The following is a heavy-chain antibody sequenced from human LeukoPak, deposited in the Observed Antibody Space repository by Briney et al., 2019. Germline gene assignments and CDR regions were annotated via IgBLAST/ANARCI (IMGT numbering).Heavy chain of an antibody. CDR3: ARLTYYGPTHYFDY. CDR1: GYTFTNDY. CDR2: FHPGDSRN. V-gene: IGHV5-51*01. J-gene: IGHJ4*02. D-gene: IGHD3-10*01. Sequence: GESLKTSCKGSGYTFTNDYIGWVRQLPGKGLEWMGIFHPGDSRNKYSPSFEGQVTISADKSISTAYLQWSSLKASDTAVYYCARLTYYGPTHYFDYWGQGTLVTVSS.